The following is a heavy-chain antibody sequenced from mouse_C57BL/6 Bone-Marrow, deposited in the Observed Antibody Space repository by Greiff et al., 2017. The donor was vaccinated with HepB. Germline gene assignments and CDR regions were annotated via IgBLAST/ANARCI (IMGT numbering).Heavy chain of an antibody. CDR1: GYTFTSYW. Sequence: QVQLQQSGAELVKPGASVKMSCKASGYTFTSYWITWVKQRPGQGLEWIGDIYPGSGSTNYNEKFKSKATLTVDTSSSTAYMQLSSLTSEDAAVYYCARDHYTRGLGYFDVWGTGTTVTVSS. CDR3: ARDHYTRGLGYFDV. V-gene: IGHV1-55*01. D-gene: IGHD1-1*01. CDR2: IYPGSGST. J-gene: IGHJ1*03.